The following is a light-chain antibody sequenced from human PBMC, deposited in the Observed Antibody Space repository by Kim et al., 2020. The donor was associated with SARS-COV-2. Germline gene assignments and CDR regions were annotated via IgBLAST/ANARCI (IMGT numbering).Light chain of an antibody. V-gene: IGKV1-33*01. Sequence: ASVGDRVTITCQESQDIRKYLNWYQQKPGRAPKLLIYDASNLETAGPSRFSGSGSGTDFTYTISSLQPEDIGTYYCQQYDSLPLTFGGRTKVDIK. CDR2: DAS. CDR3: QQYDSLPLT. CDR1: QDIRKY. J-gene: IGKJ4*01.